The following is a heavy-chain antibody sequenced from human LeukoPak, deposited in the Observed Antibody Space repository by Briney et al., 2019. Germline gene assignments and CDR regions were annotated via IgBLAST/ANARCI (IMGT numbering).Heavy chain of an antibody. D-gene: IGHD2-15*01. V-gene: IGHV3-30*02. CDR1: GFTFSSYG. CDR3: AKHGLPLVVISAPLDY. J-gene: IGHJ4*02. Sequence: GGSLRLSCAASGFTFSSYGMHWVRQAPGKGLEWVAFIRYDGSNKYYADSVKGRFTISRDNSKNTLYLQMNSLRAEDTAVYYCAKHGLPLVVISAPLDYWGQGTLVTVAS. CDR2: IRYDGSNK.